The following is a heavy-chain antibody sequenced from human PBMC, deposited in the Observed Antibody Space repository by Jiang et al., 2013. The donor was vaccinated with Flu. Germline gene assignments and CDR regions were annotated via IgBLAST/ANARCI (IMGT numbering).Heavy chain of an antibody. CDR3: AREGAMDSSGYYCDY. D-gene: IGHD3-22*01. Sequence: EWVAVISYDGSNKYYADSVKGRFTISRDNSKNTLYLQMNSLRAEDTAVYYCAREGAMDSSGYYCDYWGQGTLVTVSS. V-gene: IGHV3-30-3*01. J-gene: IGHJ4*02. CDR2: ISYDGSNK.